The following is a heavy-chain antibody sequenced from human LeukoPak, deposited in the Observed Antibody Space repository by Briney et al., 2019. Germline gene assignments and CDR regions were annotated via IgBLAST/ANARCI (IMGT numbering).Heavy chain of an antibody. Sequence: GGSLRLSCAASGFNVSGNYMSWVRQAPGKGLEWVSVIYRGGDTYYADSVKGRFTVSRDISKNTLYLQMNSLRAEDSAVYYCASISNWGQGILVTVSS. CDR1: GFNVSGNY. V-gene: IGHV3-53*01. CDR3: ASISN. CDR2: IYRGGDT. J-gene: IGHJ4*02.